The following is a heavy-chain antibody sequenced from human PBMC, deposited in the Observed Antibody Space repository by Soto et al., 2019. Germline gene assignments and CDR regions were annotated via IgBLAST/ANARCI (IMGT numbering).Heavy chain of an antibody. D-gene: IGHD5-12*01. CDR1: GYTFTSYY. J-gene: IGHJ4*02. V-gene: IGHV1-46*03. Sequence: ASVKVSCKASGYTFTSYYMHWVRQAPGQGLEWMGIINPSGGSTSYAQKFQGRVTMTRDTSTSTVYMELSSLRSEDTAVYYCARDPLTYSGYDSPFDYWGQGTLVTVSS. CDR3: ARDPLTYSGYDSPFDY. CDR2: INPSGGST.